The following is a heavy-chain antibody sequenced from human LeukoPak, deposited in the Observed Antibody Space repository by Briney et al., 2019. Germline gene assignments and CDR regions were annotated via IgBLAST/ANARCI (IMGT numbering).Heavy chain of an antibody. V-gene: IGHV5-51*01. CDR1: GYMFTDYW. CDR3: AAGWYGGPYDY. CDR2: IYPGDSDT. J-gene: IGHJ4*02. Sequence: GESLKISCQGSGYMFTDYWIGWVRQMPGKGPEWMAIIYPGDSDTRYSPSFQGRVTISADKSISTAYLQWSSLKASDTAMYYCAAGWYGGPYDYWSQGILVTVSS. D-gene: IGHD6-19*01.